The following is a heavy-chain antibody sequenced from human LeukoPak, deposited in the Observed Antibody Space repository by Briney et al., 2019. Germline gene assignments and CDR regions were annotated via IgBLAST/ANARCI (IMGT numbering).Heavy chain of an antibody. D-gene: IGHD6-19*01. Sequence: GGSLRLSCAASGFTFSDYYMSWIRQAPGKGLEWVSYISSSGSTIYYADSVKGRFTISRDNAKNSLYLQTNSLRAEDTAVYYCARDSSGWHSSFDYWGQGTLVTVSS. CDR1: GFTFSDYY. CDR2: ISSSGSTI. CDR3: ARDSSGWHSSFDY. V-gene: IGHV3-11*01. J-gene: IGHJ4*02.